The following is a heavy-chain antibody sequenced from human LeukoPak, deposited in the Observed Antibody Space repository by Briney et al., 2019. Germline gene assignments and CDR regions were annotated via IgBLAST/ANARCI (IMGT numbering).Heavy chain of an antibody. Sequence: SVKVSCKASGFTFTSSAVQWVRQARGQRLEWIGWIVVGSGNTNYAQKFQERVTITRDMSTSTAYMELSSLRSEDTAVYYCAKDRGGVGDGVDYWGQGTLVTVSS. D-gene: IGHD1-26*01. CDR2: IVVGSGNT. CDR3: AKDRGGVGDGVDY. V-gene: IGHV1-58*01. CDR1: GFTFTSSA. J-gene: IGHJ4*02.